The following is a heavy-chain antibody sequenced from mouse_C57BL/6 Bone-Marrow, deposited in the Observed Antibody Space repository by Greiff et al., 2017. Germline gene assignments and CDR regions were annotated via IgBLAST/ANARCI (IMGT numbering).Heavy chain of an antibody. J-gene: IGHJ4*01. Sequence: VKLVESGAELMKPGASVKLSCKATGYTFTGYWIEWVKQRPGHGLAWIGAILPGRGSTNYNEKFKGKATFTADTSSNTAYMQLSSLTTEDSAIYYCASYGSSYEAMDYWGQGTSVTVSS. CDR3: ASYGSSYEAMDY. D-gene: IGHD1-1*01. CDR1: GYTFTGYW. CDR2: ILPGRGST. V-gene: IGHV1-9*01.